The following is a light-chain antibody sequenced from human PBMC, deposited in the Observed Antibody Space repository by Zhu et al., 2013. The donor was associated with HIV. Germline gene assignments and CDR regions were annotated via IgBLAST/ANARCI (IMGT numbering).Light chain of an antibody. CDR3: QQYNSYSLT. V-gene: IGKV1-9*01. CDR2: AAS. CDR1: QVINTY. Sequence: DIQLTQSPSFLSASIGDRVTITCRASQVINTYLAWYQHEPGKAPRLLIYAASTLQTGVPSRFSGSGSGTEFTLTISSLQPEDFATYYCCQQYNSYSLTFGGGT. J-gene: IGKJ4*01.